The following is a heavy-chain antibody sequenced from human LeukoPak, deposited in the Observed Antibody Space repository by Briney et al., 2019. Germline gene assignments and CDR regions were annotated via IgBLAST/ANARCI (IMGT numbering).Heavy chain of an antibody. CDR2: MSGSGGST. J-gene: IGHJ4*02. CDR3: AKDHGVAVAGMYY. D-gene: IGHD6-19*01. CDR1: AFTFSSFA. V-gene: IGHV3-23*01. Sequence: GGSLRLSCEASAFTFSSFAMSWVRQAPGKGLEWASSMSGSGGSTYYADSVKGRFTISRDNSRNTLYLQMNSLRADDTAVYYCAKDHGVAVAGMYYWGQGTLVTVSS.